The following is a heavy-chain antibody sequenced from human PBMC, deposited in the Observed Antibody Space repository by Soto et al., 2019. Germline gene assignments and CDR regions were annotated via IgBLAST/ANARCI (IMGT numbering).Heavy chain of an antibody. J-gene: IGHJ4*02. Sequence: QVQLQESGPGLVKPSQTLSLTCTVSGGSISSGDYYWSWIRQPPGKGLEWIGYIYYSGSTYYNPSLERRVTISVDTSKNQFSLKLSSVTAADTAVYYCARVRTEYCSGGSCYSTKAAFDYWGQGTLVTVSS. CDR3: ARVRTEYCSGGSCYSTKAAFDY. V-gene: IGHV4-30-4*01. CDR1: GGSISSGDYY. D-gene: IGHD2-15*01. CDR2: IYYSGST.